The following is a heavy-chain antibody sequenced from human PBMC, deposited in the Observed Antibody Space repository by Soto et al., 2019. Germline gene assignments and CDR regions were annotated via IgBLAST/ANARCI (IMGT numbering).Heavy chain of an antibody. CDR3: ARTAIAGTDY. J-gene: IGHJ4*02. V-gene: IGHV3-30-3*01. CDR1: GFTISSYA. D-gene: IGHD6-13*01. CDR2: ISYDGSNK. Sequence: QVQLVESGGGVVQPGRSLRLSCAASGFTISSYAMHWVRQAPGKGLEWVAVISYDGSNKYYADSVKGRFTISRDNSKNTLYLQMNSLRAEDTAVYYCARTAIAGTDYWGQGTLVTVSS.